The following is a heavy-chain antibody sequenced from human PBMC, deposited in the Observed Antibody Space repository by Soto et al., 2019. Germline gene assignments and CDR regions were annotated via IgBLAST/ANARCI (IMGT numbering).Heavy chain of an antibody. D-gene: IGHD3-3*01. CDR3: AHRYYDFWSDPGGFDP. CDR2: IYWNDDK. CDR1: GFSLSTSGVG. V-gene: IGHV2-5*01. J-gene: IGHJ5*02. Sequence: SGPTLVNPTQTLTLTCTFSGFSLSTSGVGVGWIRQPPGKALEWLALIYWNDDKRYSPSLKSRLTITKDTSKNQVVLTMTNMGPVDTATYYCAHRYYDFWSDPGGFDPWGQGTLVTVSS.